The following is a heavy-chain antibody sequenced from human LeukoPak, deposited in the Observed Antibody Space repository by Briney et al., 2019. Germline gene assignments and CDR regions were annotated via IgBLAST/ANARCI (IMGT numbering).Heavy chain of an antibody. V-gene: IGHV3-7*01. Sequence: GGSLRLSCAASGFTFSSYWMSWVSQAEGKGMEWVANIKQVGSDKYYVVSVNGRFTISRDNAKNSLYLQMNSLRAEDTAVYYCARDLGGSWFNWFDPWGQGTLVTVSS. CDR2: IKQVGSDK. J-gene: IGHJ5*02. CDR1: GFTFSSYW. CDR3: ARDLGGSWFNWFDP. D-gene: IGHD6-13*01.